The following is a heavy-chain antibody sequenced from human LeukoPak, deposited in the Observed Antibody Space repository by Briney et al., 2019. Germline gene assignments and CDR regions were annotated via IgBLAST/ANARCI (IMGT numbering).Heavy chain of an antibody. CDR2: IHCSSGCT. Sequence: QPGGSLRLSCAASGFTFSNYALSWVRQAPGKGLEWVSAIHCSSGCTYYADSVKGRFTISRDNSKNTLYLQMNSLRAEDTAVYYCAKVIREVDMSYDYWGQGALVTVSS. D-gene: IGHD5-24*01. CDR3: AKVIREVDMSYDY. V-gene: IGHV3-23*01. CDR1: GFTFSNYA. J-gene: IGHJ4*02.